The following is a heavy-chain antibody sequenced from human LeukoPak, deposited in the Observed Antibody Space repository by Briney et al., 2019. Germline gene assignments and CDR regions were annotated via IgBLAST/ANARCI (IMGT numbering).Heavy chain of an antibody. D-gene: IGHD2-2*01. Sequence: ASVEVSCKASGYSFSSYDINWVRQATGQGLEWMGWMNPNSGNTGYAQKFQGRVTMTRNTSISTAYMELSSLRSEDTAVYYCARRYCSSTSCHYFDYWGLGTLVTVSS. CDR2: MNPNSGNT. J-gene: IGHJ4*01. V-gene: IGHV1-8*01. CDR1: GYSFSSYD. CDR3: ARRYCSSTSCHYFDY.